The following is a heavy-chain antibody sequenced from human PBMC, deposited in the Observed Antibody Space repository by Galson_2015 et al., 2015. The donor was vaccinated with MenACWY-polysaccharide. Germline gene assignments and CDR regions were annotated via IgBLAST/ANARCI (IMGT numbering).Heavy chain of an antibody. Sequence: SLRLSCAASGFPFSSYAMHWVRQAPGKGLEWVAVIQYDGTNKVYADSVKGRFTISRDNSRNTLYLEMNSLRAEDTAVYYCAREGSRIVFHAFDTWGQGTMVTVSS. CDR2: IQYDGTNK. CDR3: AREGSRIVFHAFDT. V-gene: IGHV3-33*01. J-gene: IGHJ3*02. D-gene: IGHD2-15*01. CDR1: GFPFSSYA.